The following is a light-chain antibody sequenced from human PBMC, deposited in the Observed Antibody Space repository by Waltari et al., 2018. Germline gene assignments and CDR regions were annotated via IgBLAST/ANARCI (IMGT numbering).Light chain of an antibody. CDR1: QSVGSY. J-gene: IGKJ3*01. CDR3: QHRGHWPPDAT. CDR2: AAS. Sequence: EIVLTQSPATLSLSPGERATLSCRASQSVGSYLAWYQQQPGQAPRLLIYAASNRATGIPARFSGSGSGTDFTLTINSLEPEDFAVYYCQHRGHWPPDATFGPGTKVDIK. V-gene: IGKV3-11*01.